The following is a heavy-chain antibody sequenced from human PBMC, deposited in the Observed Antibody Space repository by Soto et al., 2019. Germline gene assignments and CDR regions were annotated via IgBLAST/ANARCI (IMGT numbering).Heavy chain of an antibody. CDR2: IRHSGAT. J-gene: IGHJ6*02. D-gene: IGHD3-10*01. V-gene: IGHV4-34*02. CDR3: ARQKNSWFYGMDV. Sequence: QVQIEQWGAGLLKPSETLSLTCAVYGGSSSAYYWSWIREPPGKGLEWIGQIRHSGATDYNPSHKSLVSISGDTSKNQFSLILTSVTAADTAVYYCARQKNSWFYGMDVWGQGTTVTVSS. CDR1: GGSSSAYY.